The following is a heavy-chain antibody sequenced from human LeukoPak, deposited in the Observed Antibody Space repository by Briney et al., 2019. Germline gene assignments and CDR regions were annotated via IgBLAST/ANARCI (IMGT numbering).Heavy chain of an antibody. CDR1: GGSISSYY. D-gene: IGHD6-6*01. CDR2: IYTSGST. CDR3: ATSPRHSSLPFFDY. J-gene: IGHJ4*02. V-gene: IGHV4-4*07. Sequence: SETLSLTCTVSGGSISSYYWSWIRQPAGKGLEWIGRIYTSGSTNYNPSLKSRVTMSVDTSKNQFSLKLSSVTAADTAVYYCATSPRHSSLPFFDYWGQGTLVTVSS.